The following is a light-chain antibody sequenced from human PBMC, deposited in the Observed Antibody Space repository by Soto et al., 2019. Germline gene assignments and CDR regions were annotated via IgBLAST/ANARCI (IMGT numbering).Light chain of an antibody. J-gene: IGLJ2*01. V-gene: IGLV6-57*02. CDR2: EDN. CDR1: SGSIASNY. CDR3: QSYDSSNRRV. Sequence: NFMLTQPHSVSESPGKTVTISCTGSSGSIASNYVQWYQQRPGSAPTTVIYEDNQRPSGVPDRFSGSIDSSSNSASLTISGLKTEHEAAYYCQSYDSSNRRVFGGGTKLTVL.